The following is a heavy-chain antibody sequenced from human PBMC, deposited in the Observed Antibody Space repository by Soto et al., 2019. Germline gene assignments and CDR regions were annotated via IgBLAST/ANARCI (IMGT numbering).Heavy chain of an antibody. D-gene: IGHD2-15*01. CDR2: INPSGGTT. V-gene: IGHV1-46*01. J-gene: IGHJ4*02. CDR1: GYTFTRYN. CDR3: ARVRGGGSEYFLDY. Sequence: ASVKVSCKASGYTFTRYNVHWVRQAPGQGLEWMAIINPSGGTTYYVQKFEGRVTLTTDTSTSTVYMELSSLRPDDTAVYYCARVRGGGSEYFLDYWGQGTLVTVSS.